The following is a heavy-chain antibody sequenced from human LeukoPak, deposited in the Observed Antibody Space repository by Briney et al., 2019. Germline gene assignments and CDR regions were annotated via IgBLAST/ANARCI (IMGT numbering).Heavy chain of an antibody. CDR3: ARGRPNCSGGSCYLVDY. V-gene: IGHV4-34*01. CDR2: INHSGST. CDR1: GGSFSGYY. J-gene: IGHJ4*02. Sequence: SETLSLTCAVYGGSFSGYYWSWIRQPPGKGLEWIGEINHSGSTNYNPSLKSRVTISVDTSKNQFSLKLSSVTAADTAVYYCARGRPNCSGGSCYLVDYWGQGTLVTVSS. D-gene: IGHD2-15*01.